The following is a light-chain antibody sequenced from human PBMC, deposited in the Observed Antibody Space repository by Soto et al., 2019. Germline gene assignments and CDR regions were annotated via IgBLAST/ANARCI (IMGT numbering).Light chain of an antibody. J-gene: IGLJ2*01. CDR1: SSDVGGYNY. CDR2: DVS. CDR3: CSYAGSYTFAV. V-gene: IGLV2-11*01. Sequence: QSALTQPRSVSGSPGQSVTISCTGTSSDVGGYNYVSWYQQHPGKAPKLMIYDVSKRPSGVPDRFSGSESGNTASLTISGLQAEDEADYYCCSYAGSYTFAVFGGGTKLTVL.